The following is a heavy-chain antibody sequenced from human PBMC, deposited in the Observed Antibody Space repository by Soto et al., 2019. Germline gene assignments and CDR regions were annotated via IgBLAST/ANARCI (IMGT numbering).Heavy chain of an antibody. CDR3: TRHDSNYDFWSGSPPRYGMDV. CDR1: GFTFSGSA. V-gene: IGHV3-73*01. Sequence: SLRITCAASGFTFSGSAMHWVRQASGKGLEWVGRVRSKANSYATAYAASVKGRFTISRDDSKNTAYLQMNSLKTEDTAVYYCTRHDSNYDFWSGSPPRYGMDVWGQGTTVTVYS. CDR2: VRSKANSYAT. D-gene: IGHD3-3*01. J-gene: IGHJ6*02.